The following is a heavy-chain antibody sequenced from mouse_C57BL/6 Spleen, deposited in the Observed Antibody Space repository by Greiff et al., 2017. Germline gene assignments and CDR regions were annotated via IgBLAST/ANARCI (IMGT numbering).Heavy chain of an antibody. CDR3: ARSGDDGYYAWFAY. J-gene: IGHJ3*01. Sequence: VQRVESGPGLVAPSQSLSITCTVSGFSLTSYAISWVRQPPGKGLEWLGVIWTGGGTNYNSALKSRLSISKDNSKSQVFLKMNSLQTDDTARYYCARSGDDGYYAWFAYWGQGTLVTVSA. CDR1: GFSLTSYA. CDR2: IWTGGGT. D-gene: IGHD2-3*01. V-gene: IGHV2-9-1*01.